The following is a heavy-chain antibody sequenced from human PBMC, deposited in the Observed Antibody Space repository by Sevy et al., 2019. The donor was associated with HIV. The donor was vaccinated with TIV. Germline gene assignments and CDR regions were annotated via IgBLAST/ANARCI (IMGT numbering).Heavy chain of an antibody. CDR3: ARTGDSSGRDNCFGP. V-gene: IGHV5-10-1*01. J-gene: IGHJ5*02. CDR2: IDPCVSYT. D-gene: IGHD6-25*01. Sequence: GESLKISCKGSGYTFTSYCISWVRQMPGKGLEWMGRIDPCVSYTYYNPSFQGHVIFSFDKSLNTAYLQWRSLKATDTAIYYCARTGDSSGRDNCFGPWGQGTLVTVS. CDR1: GYTFTSYC.